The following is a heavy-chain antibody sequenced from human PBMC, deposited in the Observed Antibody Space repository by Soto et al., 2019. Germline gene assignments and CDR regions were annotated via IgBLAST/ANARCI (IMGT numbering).Heavy chain of an antibody. Sequence: SETLSLTCTVSGGSISSYYWSWIRQPPGKGLEWIGYIYYSGSTNYNPSLKSRVTISVDTSKNQFSLKLSSVTAADTAVYFCASGRVETAMATEYYFDYWGQGTLVTVSS. V-gene: IGHV4-59*01. CDR3: ASGRVETAMATEYYFDY. J-gene: IGHJ4*02. D-gene: IGHD5-18*01. CDR1: GGSISSYY. CDR2: IYYSGST.